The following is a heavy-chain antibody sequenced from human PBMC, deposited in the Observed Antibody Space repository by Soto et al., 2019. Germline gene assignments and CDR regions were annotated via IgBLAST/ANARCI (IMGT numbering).Heavy chain of an antibody. J-gene: IGHJ4*02. CDR3: ARIPRY. CDR1: AGTPSRGVYW. Sequence: LRYSVSAGTPSRGVYWWCWIRHPPGKGLEWIGYIYYSGITYYNPSLKSRVTISVDTSKNQFSLKLSSVIAADTAVQYCARIPRYSGQGSPVTV. CDR2: IYYSGIT. V-gene: IGHV4-30-4*01.